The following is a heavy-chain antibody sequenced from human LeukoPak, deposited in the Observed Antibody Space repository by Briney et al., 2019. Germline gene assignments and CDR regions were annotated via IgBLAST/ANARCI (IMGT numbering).Heavy chain of an antibody. CDR2: IYSGGST. V-gene: IGHV3-66*01. Sequence: GGSLRLSCKASGFTFANAWMSWVRQAPGKGLEWVSVIYSGGSTYYADSVKGRFTISRDNSKNTLYLQMNSLRAEDTAVYYCAREPYYYGMDVWGQGTTVTVSS. CDR3: AREPYYYGMDV. CDR1: GFTFANAW. J-gene: IGHJ6*02.